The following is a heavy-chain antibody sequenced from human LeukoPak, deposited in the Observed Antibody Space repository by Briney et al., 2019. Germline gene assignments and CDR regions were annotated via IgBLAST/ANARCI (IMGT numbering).Heavy chain of an antibody. J-gene: IGHJ4*02. D-gene: IGHD1-26*01. CDR3: AREVGRRGDKYYFDY. Sequence: PSETLSLTCTVSGGSISSYYWSWIRQPPGKGLEWIGYIYYSGSTNYNPSLKSRVTISVDTSKNQFSLKLTSVTAADTAVYYCAREVGRRGDKYYFDYWGQGTLVTVSS. CDR1: GGSISSYY. CDR2: IYYSGST. V-gene: IGHV4-59*12.